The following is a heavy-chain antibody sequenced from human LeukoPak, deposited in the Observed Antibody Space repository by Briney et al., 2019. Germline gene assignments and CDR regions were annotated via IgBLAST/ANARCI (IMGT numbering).Heavy chain of an antibody. CDR2: INPNSGDT. CDR3: ARDMTGYSRVFDWFAP. J-gene: IGHJ5*02. Sequence: ASVKVSCKASGYTXTNYYIHWVRQAPGKGLEWLGWINPNSGDTNYAQKFQGRVTMTRDTSINTAYMDLSRLTSDDTAVYYCARDMTGYSRVFDWFAPWGQGSPVTVSS. D-gene: IGHD6-13*01. CDR1: GYTXTNYY. V-gene: IGHV1-2*02.